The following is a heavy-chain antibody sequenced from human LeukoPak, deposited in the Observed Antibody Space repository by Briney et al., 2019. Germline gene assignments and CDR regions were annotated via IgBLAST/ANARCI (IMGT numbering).Heavy chain of an antibody. V-gene: IGHV4-34*01. CDR3: ARSITMVRGVLP. J-gene: IGHJ5*02. CDR1: GGSFSGYY. CDR2: INHSGST. Sequence: SETLSLTCTVYGGSFSGYYWSWIRQPPGKGLEWIGEINHSGSTNYNPSLKSRVTISVDTSKNQFSLKLSSVTAADTAVYYCARSITMVRGVLPWGQGTLVTVSS. D-gene: IGHD3-10*01.